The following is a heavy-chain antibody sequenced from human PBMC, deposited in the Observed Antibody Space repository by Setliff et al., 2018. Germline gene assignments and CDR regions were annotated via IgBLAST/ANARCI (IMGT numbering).Heavy chain of an antibody. D-gene: IGHD6-13*01. V-gene: IGHV4-61*09. CDR1: GGSISSGSYY. CDR3: ARSAGYSSSWYNYYYGMDV. CDR2: IYTSGST. Sequence: SETLSLTCTVSGGSISSGSYYWSWIRQPAGKGLEWIGHIYTSGSTNYNPSLKSRVTISVDKSKNQFSLKLSSVTAADTAVYYCARSAGYSSSWYNYYYGMDVWGQGTTVTVSS. J-gene: IGHJ6*02.